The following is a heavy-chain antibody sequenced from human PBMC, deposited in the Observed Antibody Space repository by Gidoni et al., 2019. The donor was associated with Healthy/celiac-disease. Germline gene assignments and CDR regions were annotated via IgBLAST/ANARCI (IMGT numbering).Heavy chain of an antibody. Sequence: EVQLVESGGGLVQPGGSLRLSCAASGFPFSSYSMNWVRQAPGKGLEWVSYISSSSSTIYYADSVKGRFTISRDNAKNSLYLQMNSLRDEDTAVYYCARDLAYCGGDCFEFDPWGQGTLVTVSS. V-gene: IGHV3-48*02. D-gene: IGHD2-21*02. CDR2: ISSSSSTI. CDR3: ARDLAYCGGDCFEFDP. J-gene: IGHJ5*02. CDR1: GFPFSSYS.